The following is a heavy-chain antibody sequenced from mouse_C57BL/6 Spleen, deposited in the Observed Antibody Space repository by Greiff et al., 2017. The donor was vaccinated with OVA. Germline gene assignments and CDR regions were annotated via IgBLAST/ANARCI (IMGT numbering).Heavy chain of an antibody. V-gene: IGHV10-1*01. CDR3: VREVDGYSYAMDY. Sequence: EVQLVESGGGLVQPKGSLKLSCAASGFSFNTYAMNWVRQAPGKGLEWVARIRSKSNNYATYYADSVKDRFTISRDDSESMLYLQMNNLKTEDTAMDYCVREVDGYSYAMDYWGQGTSVTVSS. CDR2: IRSKSNNYAT. CDR1: GFSFNTYA. J-gene: IGHJ4*01. D-gene: IGHD2-3*01.